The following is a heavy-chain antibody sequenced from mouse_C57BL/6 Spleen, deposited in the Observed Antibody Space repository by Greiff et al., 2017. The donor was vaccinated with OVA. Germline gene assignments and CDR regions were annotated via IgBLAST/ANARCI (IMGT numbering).Heavy chain of an antibody. CDR1: GFTFSSYA. CDR2: ISDGGSYT. J-gene: IGHJ2*01. V-gene: IGHV5-4*01. D-gene: IGHD1-1*01. CDR3: ARDRLRTFDY. Sequence: EVNVVESGGGLVKPGGSLKLSCAASGFTFSSYAMSWVRQTPEKRLEWVATISDGGSYTYYPDNVKGRFTISRDNAKNNLYLQMSHLKSEDTAMYYCARDRLRTFDYWGQGTTLTVSS.